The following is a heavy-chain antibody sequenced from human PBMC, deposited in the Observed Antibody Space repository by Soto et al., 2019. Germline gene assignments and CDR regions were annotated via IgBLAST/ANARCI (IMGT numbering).Heavy chain of an antibody. CDR1: GYTFTGYN. V-gene: IGHV1-2*02. D-gene: IGHD3-3*01. CDR3: ARDLEWEVPRNYFGY. CDR2: INPNTGGT. J-gene: IGHJ4*02. Sequence: ASVEVSCKASGYTFTGYNMHWVRQAPGQGLEWMGWINPNTGGTNYAQMFQGRITLTRDTSISTAYMDLTRLRSDDTAVYYCARDLEWEVPRNYFGYWGQGTLVTVPQ.